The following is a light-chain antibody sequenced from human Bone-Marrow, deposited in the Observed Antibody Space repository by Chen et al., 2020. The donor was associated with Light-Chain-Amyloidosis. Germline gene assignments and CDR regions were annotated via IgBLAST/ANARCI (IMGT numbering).Light chain of an antibody. CDR1: QSVLYSSNNKNY. Sequence: DIVMTQSPDSLAGSLGERANINCKSSQSVLYSSNNKNYLAWYQQKPGQPPKLLIYWASTRESGVPDRFSGSGSGTDFTLTISSLQAEDVAVYYCQQYYSTPRTFGQGTKVEIK. CDR3: QQYYSTPRT. CDR2: WAS. J-gene: IGKJ1*01. V-gene: IGKV4-1*01.